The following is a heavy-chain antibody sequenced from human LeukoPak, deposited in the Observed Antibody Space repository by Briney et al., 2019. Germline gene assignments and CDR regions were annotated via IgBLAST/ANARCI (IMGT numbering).Heavy chain of an antibody. CDR2: NKQDGSEI. J-gene: IGHJ4*02. CDR1: GFTFSSYW. V-gene: IGHV3-7*01. CDR3: ARRHRGSGY. Sequence: PAGSLRLPCAASGFTFSSYWMSWVRQAPGKGLEWVANNKQDGSEIFYADSVKGRFTISRDNARNSLYLQMNSLRAEDTALYYCARRHRGSGYWSQGPLVTVSS. D-gene: IGHD2-21*01.